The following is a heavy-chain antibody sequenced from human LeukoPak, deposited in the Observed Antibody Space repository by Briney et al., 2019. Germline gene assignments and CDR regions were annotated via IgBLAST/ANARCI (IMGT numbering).Heavy chain of an antibody. Sequence: RGSLRLSCAASGFTFSSYWMTWVRQAPGKGLEWVANIRQDGNEQYYMDSVKGRFTISRDNAKNSLFLQMNGLTAEDTAVYYCARAPYSGGWYLMYWGQGTLVTVSS. CDR3: ARAPYSGGWYLMY. V-gene: IGHV3-7*01. J-gene: IGHJ4*02. CDR1: GFTFSSYW. D-gene: IGHD6-19*01. CDR2: IRQDGNEQ.